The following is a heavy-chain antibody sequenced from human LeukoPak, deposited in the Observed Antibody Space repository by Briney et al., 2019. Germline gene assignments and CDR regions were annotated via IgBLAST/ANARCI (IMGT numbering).Heavy chain of an antibody. CDR2: ISGSGGST. CDR3: ARYVPLSADSSGGYFDY. J-gene: IGHJ4*02. V-gene: IGHV3-23*01. CDR1: GFTFSSYA. Sequence: GGSLRLSCAASGFTFSSYAMSWVRQAPGKGPGWVSAISGSGGSTYYADSVKGRFTISRDNSKNTLYLQMNSLRAEDTAVYYCARYVPLSADSSGGYFDYWGQGTLVTVSS. D-gene: IGHD3-22*01.